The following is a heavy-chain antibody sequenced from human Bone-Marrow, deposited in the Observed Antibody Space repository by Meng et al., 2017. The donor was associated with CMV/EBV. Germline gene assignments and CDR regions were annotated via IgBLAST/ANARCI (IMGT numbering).Heavy chain of an antibody. CDR2: IYSGGST. V-gene: IGHV3-66*02. CDR3: ARDRAWNDFWSGYYHY. J-gene: IGHJ4*02. CDR1: GFTVSSNY. D-gene: IGHD3-3*01. Sequence: GESLKISCAASGFTVSSNYMSWVRQAPGKGLEWVSVIYSGGSTYYADSVKGRFTISRDNSKNTLYLQMNSLRAEDTAVYYCARDRAWNDFWSGYYHYWGQGTLVTVSS.